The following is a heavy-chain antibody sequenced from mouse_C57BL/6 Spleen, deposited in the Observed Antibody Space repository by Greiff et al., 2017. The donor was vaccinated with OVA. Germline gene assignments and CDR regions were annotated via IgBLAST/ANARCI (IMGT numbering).Heavy chain of an antibody. CDR2: IDPANGNT. CDR3: AREYYSNYGGGYAMDY. CDR1: GFNIKNTY. V-gene: IGHV14-3*01. J-gene: IGHJ4*01. D-gene: IGHD2-5*01. Sequence: EVQLQQSVAELVRPGASVKLSCTASGFNIKNTYMHWVKQRPEQGLEWIGRIDPANGNTKYAPKFQGKATITADTSSNTAYLQLSSLTYEDTAIYYCAREYYSNYGGGYAMDYWGQGTSVTVSS.